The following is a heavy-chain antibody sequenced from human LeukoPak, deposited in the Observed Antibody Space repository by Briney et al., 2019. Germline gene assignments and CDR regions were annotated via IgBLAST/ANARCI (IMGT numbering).Heavy chain of an antibody. Sequence: GGSLRLSCAASGFTFSNYWMSWVRQAPGKGLEWVASIKQDGSEKYYLDSVKGRFTISRDNGKNSLYLQMNSLRVEDTAVYYCAKGGSGSFVYWGQGTLVTVSS. V-gene: IGHV3-7*01. CDR2: IKQDGSEK. CDR3: AKGGSGSFVY. CDR1: GFTFSNYW. J-gene: IGHJ4*02. D-gene: IGHD3-10*01.